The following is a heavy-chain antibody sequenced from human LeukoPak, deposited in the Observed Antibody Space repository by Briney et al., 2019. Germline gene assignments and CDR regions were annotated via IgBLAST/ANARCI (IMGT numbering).Heavy chain of an antibody. CDR2: IDYSGST. CDR1: GGSISSYY. D-gene: IGHD2-2*01. V-gene: IGHV4-59*08. Sequence: SETLSLTCTVSGGSISSYYWSWIRQPPGKGLEWLGYIDYSGSTNYNPSLKSRLTISVDTSKNQFSLKLSSVTSADTAVYYCARRAKVVPDYYYYYAMDVWGQGTTVTVSS. J-gene: IGHJ6*02. CDR3: ARRAKVVPDYYYYYAMDV.